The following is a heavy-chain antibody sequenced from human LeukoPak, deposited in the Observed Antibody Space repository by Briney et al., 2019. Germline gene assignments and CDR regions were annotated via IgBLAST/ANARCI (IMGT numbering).Heavy chain of an antibody. D-gene: IGHD3-10*01. Sequence: ASVKVSCKVSGYTLTELSMHWVRQAPGKGLEWMGGFDPEDGETIYAQKFQGRVTMTEDTSTDTAYMELSSLRSEDTAVYYCATDRLTHYYGSGSWDYWGQGTLVTVSS. V-gene: IGHV1-24*01. J-gene: IGHJ4*02. CDR1: GYTLTELS. CDR3: ATDRLTHYYGSGSWDY. CDR2: FDPEDGET.